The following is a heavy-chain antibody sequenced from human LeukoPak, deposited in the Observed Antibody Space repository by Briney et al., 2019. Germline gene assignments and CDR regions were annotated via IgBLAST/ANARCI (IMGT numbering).Heavy chain of an antibody. CDR3: ARDSGDGYFDY. J-gene: IGHJ4*02. V-gene: IGHV4-31*03. CDR1: GGSISSGGYY. Sequence: PSETLSLTCTVSGGSISSGGYYWSWIRQHPGKGLEWIGYIYYSGSTYYNPSLKSRVTISIDTSKNQFSLKLSSVTAADTAVYYCARDSGDGYFDYWGQGTLVTVSS. D-gene: IGHD2-21*02. CDR2: IYYSGST.